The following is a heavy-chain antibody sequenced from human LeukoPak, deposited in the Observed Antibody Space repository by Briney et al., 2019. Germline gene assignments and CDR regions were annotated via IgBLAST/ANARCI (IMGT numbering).Heavy chain of an antibody. CDR3: ARYDVWGTYRAFDY. J-gene: IGHJ4*02. Sequence: SETLSLTCTVSGGSISSSSYYWGWIRQPPGKGLEWIGSIYYSGSTYYNPSLKSRVTISVDTSKNQFSLKLSSVTAADTAVYYCARYDVWGTYRAFDYWGQGTLVTVSS. V-gene: IGHV4-39*01. CDR2: IYYSGST. D-gene: IGHD3-16*02. CDR1: GGSISSSSYY.